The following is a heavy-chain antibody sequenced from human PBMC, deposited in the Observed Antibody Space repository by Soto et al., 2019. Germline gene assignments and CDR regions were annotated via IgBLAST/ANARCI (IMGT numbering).Heavy chain of an antibody. CDR2: IYYSGST. V-gene: IGHV4-59*01. J-gene: IGHJ4*02. CDR1: GGSMTSYF. CDR3: ARDRSGDITWYYFDY. Sequence: SETLSLTCTVSGGSMTSYFWSWIRQPPGKGLEWIGNIYYSGSTNYNPSLKSRLTISLDTSKNQFSLKLSSVTAADTAVYYCARDRSGDITWYYFDYWGQRTLVTVSS. D-gene: IGHD3-10*01.